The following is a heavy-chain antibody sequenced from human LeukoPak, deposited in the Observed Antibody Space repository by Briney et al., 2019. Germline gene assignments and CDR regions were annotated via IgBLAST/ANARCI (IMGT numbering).Heavy chain of an antibody. CDR3: ARRHGRCSDGSCYYPDY. Sequence: ASVKVSCKASGYTFTSYDINWVRQATGQGLEWMGWMNPNSGNTGYAQKFQGRVTMTRNSSITTDYMELNSLRSEDTAVYYCARRHGRCSDGSCYYPDYWGQGTLVTVSS. CDR1: GYTFTSYD. CDR2: MNPNSGNT. V-gene: IGHV1-8*01. D-gene: IGHD2-15*01. J-gene: IGHJ4*02.